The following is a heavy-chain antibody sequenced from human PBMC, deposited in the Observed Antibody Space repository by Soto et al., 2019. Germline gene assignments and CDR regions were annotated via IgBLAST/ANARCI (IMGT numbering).Heavy chain of an antibody. V-gene: IGHV1-8*01. CDR1: GYTFTSYD. J-gene: IGHJ6*02. CDR3: ATDGTAAPVSDYYGMDV. CDR2: LNPNSGKT. Sequence: QVQLVQSGAEVKKPGASVKVSCKASGYTFTSYDINWVRQATGQALEWMGWLNPNSGKTGYAQKFQGRVTMTRNTSLSTSYMELSSLTSEETAVYYCATDGTAAPVSDYYGMDVWGQGTTVTVSS. D-gene: IGHD5-18*01.